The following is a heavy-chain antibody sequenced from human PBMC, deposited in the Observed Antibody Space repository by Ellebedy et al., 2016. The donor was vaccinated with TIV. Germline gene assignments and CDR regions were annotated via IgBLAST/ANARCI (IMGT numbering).Heavy chain of an antibody. J-gene: IGHJ4*02. CDR2: IKQDGSEK. Sequence: GGSLRLXCAASGFTFSSYWMSWVRQAPGKGLEWVANIKQDGSEKYYVDSVKGRFTISRDNAKNSLYLQMNSLRAEDTAVYYCARGGSANNQSKYRRFDYWGQGTLVTVSS. V-gene: IGHV3-7*03. CDR1: GFTFSSYW. CDR3: ARGGSANNQSKYRRFDY. D-gene: IGHD3-10*01.